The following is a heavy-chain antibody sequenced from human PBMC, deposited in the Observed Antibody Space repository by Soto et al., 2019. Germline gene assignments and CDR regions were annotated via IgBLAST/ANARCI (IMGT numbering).Heavy chain of an antibody. CDR3: VRFEARSTGSGPLGYY. V-gene: IGHV4-34*01. Sequence: QVHVQQWGAGLLKPSETLSLTCGVYGESFSAYYWNWIRQSPGKGLEWIGDIHHTGDTKYNPSLKSRLTLSVDTSKNQFSLKLTSVTASDTAVYYCVRFEARSTGSGPLGYYWGQGTLVTVAS. CDR1: GESFSAYY. D-gene: IGHD3-10*01. CDR2: IHHTGDT. J-gene: IGHJ4*02.